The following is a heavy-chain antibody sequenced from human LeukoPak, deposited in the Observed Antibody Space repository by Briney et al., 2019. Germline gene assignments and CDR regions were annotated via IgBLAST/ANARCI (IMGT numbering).Heavy chain of an antibody. V-gene: IGHV1-69*13. D-gene: IGHD6-19*01. J-gene: IGHJ4*02. CDR2: IIPIFGTA. CDR3: AHLVSGWYGGVRMDY. Sequence: SVKVSCKASGGTFSSYAISWVRQAPGQGLEWMGRIIPIFGTANYAQKFQGRVTITADESTSTAYMELSSLRSEDTAVYYCAHLVSGWYGGVRMDYWGQGTLVTVSS. CDR1: GGTFSSYA.